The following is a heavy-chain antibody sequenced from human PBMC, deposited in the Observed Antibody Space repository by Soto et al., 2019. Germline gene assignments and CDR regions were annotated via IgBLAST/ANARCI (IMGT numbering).Heavy chain of an antibody. D-gene: IGHD3-16*01. CDR3: VRIRYQLPSSVLWLDP. V-gene: IGHV4-34*01. Sequence: SETLSLTCAVYGGFLSESYWTWIRQPPGKGLEWIGEVNHVGGTNYNPSLKSRVTMSVDTSQNQFSLRLISVTAADTAMYFCVRIRYQLPSSVLWLDPWGQGTPVTVSS. CDR2: VNHVGGT. J-gene: IGHJ5*02. CDR1: GGFLSESY.